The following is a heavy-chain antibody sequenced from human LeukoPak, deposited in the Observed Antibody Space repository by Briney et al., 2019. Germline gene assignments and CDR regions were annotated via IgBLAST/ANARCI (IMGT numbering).Heavy chain of an antibody. CDR2: IFPPDSET. V-gene: IGHV5-51*01. Sequence: GESLKISCKTSGYSFITYWIGWVRQMPGKGLEWMGVIFPPDSETRYNPSFQGQVTISADKSIKTVYLELNSLKASDTAIYYCARGAVARFGYMDVWGNGTKVSVFS. CDR1: GYSFITYW. D-gene: IGHD6-19*01. J-gene: IGHJ6*03. CDR3: ARGAVARFGYMDV.